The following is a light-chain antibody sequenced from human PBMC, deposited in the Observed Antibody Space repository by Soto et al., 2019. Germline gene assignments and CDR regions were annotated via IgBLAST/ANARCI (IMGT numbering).Light chain of an antibody. V-gene: IGLV3-21*04. CDR3: QLWDVGSDHYV. J-gene: IGLJ1*01. Sequence: SYELTQSPSVSLAPGETARISCEGNNIGDKLVHWYQQRPGQAPVLVIYFDSERPSGIPERFSGSNSGNTATLIITWVEAGDEADYYCQLWDVGSDHYVFGSGTKVTVL. CDR1: NIGDKL. CDR2: FDS.